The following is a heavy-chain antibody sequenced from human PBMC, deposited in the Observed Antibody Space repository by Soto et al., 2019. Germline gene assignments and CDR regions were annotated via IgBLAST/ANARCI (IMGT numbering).Heavy chain of an antibody. CDR2: IYWDDDK. CDR3: AHIPNYYQYDWFDP. Sequence: QITLKESGPTLVKPTQTLTLTCTFSGFSLTTRGVGVGWIRQPPGKALECLALIYWDDDKRYSPSLQSRLSITKDTSKNQVVLTMTNVYPVDTATYYCAHIPNYYQYDWFDPWGQGTLVSVSS. CDR1: GFSLTTRGVG. V-gene: IGHV2-5*02. J-gene: IGHJ5*02. D-gene: IGHD3-16*01.